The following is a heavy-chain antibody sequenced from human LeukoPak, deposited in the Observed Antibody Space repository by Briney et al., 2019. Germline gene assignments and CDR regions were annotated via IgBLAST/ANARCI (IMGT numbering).Heavy chain of an antibody. CDR2: INHSGST. J-gene: IGHJ6*02. CDR3: ARGPRLRFLEWLSHHYYGMDV. CDR1: GGSISSYY. V-gene: IGHV4-34*01. D-gene: IGHD3-3*01. Sequence: SETLSLTCTVSGGSISSYYWSWIRQPPGKGLEWIGEINHSGSTNYNPSLKSRVTISVDTSKNQFSLKLSSVTAADTAVYYCARGPRLRFLEWLSHHYYGMDVWGQGTTVTVSS.